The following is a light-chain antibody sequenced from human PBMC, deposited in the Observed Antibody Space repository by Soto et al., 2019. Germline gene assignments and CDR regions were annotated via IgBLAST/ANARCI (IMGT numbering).Light chain of an antibody. CDR2: GAS. Sequence: MTQSPSTLPASVGDRVTLSCRASQSVGNNLAWYQQRPGQPPRLLIYGASTRDTGVPTRFSGSGSGTEFTLTITSLQSEDFAVYYCQQYNNWPLWTFGQGTKVDIK. J-gene: IGKJ1*01. CDR3: QQYNNWPLWT. CDR1: QSVGNN. V-gene: IGKV3D-15*01.